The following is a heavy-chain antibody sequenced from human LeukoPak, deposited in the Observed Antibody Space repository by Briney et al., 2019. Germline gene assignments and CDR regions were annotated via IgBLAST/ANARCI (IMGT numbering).Heavy chain of an antibody. CDR1: GFTFSNAW. V-gene: IGHV3-15*01. D-gene: IGHD3-10*01. CDR3: QYYYGSGSSNWFDP. J-gene: IGHJ5*02. CDR2: IKSKTDGGTT. Sequence: GGSLRLSCAASGFTFSNAWMSWVRQAPGKGLEWVGRIKSKTDGGTTDYAAPVKGRFTISRDDSKNTLYLQMNSLETEDTAVYYCQYYYGSGSSNWFDPWGQGTLVTVS.